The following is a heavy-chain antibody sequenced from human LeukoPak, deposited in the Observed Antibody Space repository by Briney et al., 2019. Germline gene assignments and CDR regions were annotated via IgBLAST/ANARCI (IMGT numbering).Heavy chain of an antibody. Sequence: PGGSLRLSCAASGFTFSSYGMSWVRQAPGKGLKWASGISGSGGSKYYADSVKGRFTISRDNSKNTLYLQMNSLRAEDTAVYYCAKRDGYNSGYFDLWGRGTLVTVSS. CDR3: AKRDGYNSGYFDL. CDR1: GFTFSSYG. D-gene: IGHD5-24*01. J-gene: IGHJ2*01. CDR2: ISGSGGSK. V-gene: IGHV3-23*01.